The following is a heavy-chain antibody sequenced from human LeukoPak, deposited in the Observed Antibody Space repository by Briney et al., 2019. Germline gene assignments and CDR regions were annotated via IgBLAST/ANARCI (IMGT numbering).Heavy chain of an antibody. V-gene: IGHV1-58*02. Sequence: SVKVSCKASGFTFTSSAMQWGRQDRGQRLEWIGWIVVGSGNTNYAQKFQEKVNITREMSTSTVYMELNSLRSEDTAVYYCAAREMAVSYYFDYWGQGTLVTVSS. CDR2: IVVGSGNT. J-gene: IGHJ4*02. CDR3: AAREMAVSYYFDY. CDR1: GFTFTSSA. D-gene: IGHD5-24*01.